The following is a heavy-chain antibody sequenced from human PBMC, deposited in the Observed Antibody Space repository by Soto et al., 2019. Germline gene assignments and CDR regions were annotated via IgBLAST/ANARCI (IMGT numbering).Heavy chain of an antibody. J-gene: IGHJ5*02. V-gene: IGHV1-8*01. D-gene: IGHD2-8*01. CDR2: MNPDSGNT. CDR3: ARRRGSNGWFDL. Sequence: QVQLVQSGAEVKKPGASVKVSCKASGYTFTSYDINWVRQAPGQGLEWVGWMNPDSGNTGYAQNFQGRVTMTGNTSISSVYMELSSLTSEDTAVYYCARRRGSNGWFDLWGQGTLVTVSS. CDR1: GYTFTSYD.